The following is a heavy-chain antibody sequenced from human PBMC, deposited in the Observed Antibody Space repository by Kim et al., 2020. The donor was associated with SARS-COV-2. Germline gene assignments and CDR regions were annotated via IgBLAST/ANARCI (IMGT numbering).Heavy chain of an antibody. CDR3: ARDVAGIFRNYYYYYGMDV. V-gene: IGHV4-4*07. Sequence: SETLTLTCTVSGGSISSYYWSWIRQPAGKGLEWIGRIYTSGSTNYNPSLKSRVTMSVDTSKNQFSLKLSSVTAADTAVYYCARDVAGIFRNYYYYYGMDVWGQGTTVTVSS. J-gene: IGHJ6*02. CDR2: IYTSGST. D-gene: IGHD6-19*01. CDR1: GGSISSYY.